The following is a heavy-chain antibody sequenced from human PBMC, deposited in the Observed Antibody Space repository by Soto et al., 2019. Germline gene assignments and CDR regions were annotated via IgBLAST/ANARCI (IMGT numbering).Heavy chain of an antibody. D-gene: IGHD6-13*01. Sequence: ASVKVSCKASGYTFTGYYMHWVRQAPGQGLEWMGWINPNSGGTNYAQKFQGRVTMTRDTSISTAYMELSRLRSDDTAVYYGARDPGDSSSWTRPGWAFDIWGQGTMVTVSS. CDR3: ARDPGDSSSWTRPGWAFDI. CDR1: GYTFTGYY. J-gene: IGHJ3*02. CDR2: INPNSGGT. V-gene: IGHV1-2*02.